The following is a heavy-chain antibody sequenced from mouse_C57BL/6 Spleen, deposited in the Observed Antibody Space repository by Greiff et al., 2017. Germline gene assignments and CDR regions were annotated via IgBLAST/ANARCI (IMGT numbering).Heavy chain of an antibody. Sequence: VQLQQSGAELVKPGASVKMSCKASGYTFTTYPIQWMKQNPGQSLEWIGNFHPYNDDTKYNEKFKGKDTLTVKTSSSTVYLELSRLTSDDSAVYYCERPYYGSSSAWFADWGKGTLVTVSA. CDR2: FHPYNDDT. CDR1: GYTFTTYP. D-gene: IGHD1-1*01. J-gene: IGHJ3*01. CDR3: ERPYYGSSSAWFAD. V-gene: IGHV1-47*01.